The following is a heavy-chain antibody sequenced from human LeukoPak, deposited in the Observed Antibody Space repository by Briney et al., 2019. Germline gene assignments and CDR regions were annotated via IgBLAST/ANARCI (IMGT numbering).Heavy chain of an antibody. Sequence: KSGGSLRLSCAASGFTFSSYAMNWIRQAPGKGLEWVSSISSSGTYIYYADLVKGRFTISRDNVKNSLYLQMNSLRAEDTAVYYCAKDRFTKHANDAFDIWGQGTMVTVSS. CDR2: ISSSGTYI. J-gene: IGHJ3*02. CDR1: GFTFSSYA. V-gene: IGHV3-21*04. D-gene: IGHD3-3*01. CDR3: AKDRFTKHANDAFDI.